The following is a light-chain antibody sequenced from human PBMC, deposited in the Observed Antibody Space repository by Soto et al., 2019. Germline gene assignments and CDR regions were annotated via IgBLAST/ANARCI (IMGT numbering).Light chain of an antibody. CDR2: GAS. CDR3: QQFGTSPYT. J-gene: IGKJ2*01. CDR1: QSFSSSY. Sequence: EIVLTQSPGTLSLSPGERAILSCRASQSFSSSYLAWYQQKPGQAPRLLIYGASSRATGIPDRFSGRGSGTDFTLTISRLEPEDFAVYYCQQFGTSPYTFGPGTKLEIK. V-gene: IGKV3-20*01.